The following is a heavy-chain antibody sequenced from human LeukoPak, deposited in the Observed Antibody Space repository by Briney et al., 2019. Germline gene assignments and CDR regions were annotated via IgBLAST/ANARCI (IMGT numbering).Heavy chain of an antibody. CDR1: GGSISSHY. V-gene: IGHV4-59*11. Sequence: SETLSLTCTVSGGSISSHYWSWIRQPPGKGLEWIGYIYYSGSTNYNPSLKSRVTISVDTSKNQFSLKLSSVTAADTAVYYCARVNHYYDSRGYYNWFDPWGQGTLVTVSS. CDR3: ARVNHYYDSRGYYNWFDP. J-gene: IGHJ5*02. CDR2: IYYSGST. D-gene: IGHD3-22*01.